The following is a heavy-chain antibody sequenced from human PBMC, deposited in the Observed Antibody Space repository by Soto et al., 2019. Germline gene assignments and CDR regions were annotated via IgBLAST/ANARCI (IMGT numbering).Heavy chain of an antibody. CDR2: IYHRGST. V-gene: IGHV4-59*04. Sequence: SETLSLSCTVSGGSISSYYWSWIRQPPGKGLGWIGYIYHRGSTFYNPAFESRLTLSIDTAKNQFSLNLNSMSAADRGVYFCARGGGSDSLDNWGQGILVTVSS. D-gene: IGHD1-26*01. CDR1: GGSISSYY. J-gene: IGHJ4*02. CDR3: ARGGGSDSLDN.